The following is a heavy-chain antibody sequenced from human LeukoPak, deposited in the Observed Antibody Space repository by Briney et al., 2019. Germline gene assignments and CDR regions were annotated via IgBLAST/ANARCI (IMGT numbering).Heavy chain of an antibody. V-gene: IGHV4-34*01. CDR2: INHSGST. D-gene: IGHD6-19*01. CDR3: AGTAVAGYYFDY. Sequence: NPSETLSLTCAVYGGSFSGYYWSWIRQPPGKGLEWIGEINHSGSTNYNPSLKSRVTISVDTSKNQFSLKLSSVTAADTAVYYCAGTAVAGYYFDYWGQGTLVTVSS. J-gene: IGHJ4*02. CDR1: GGSFSGYY.